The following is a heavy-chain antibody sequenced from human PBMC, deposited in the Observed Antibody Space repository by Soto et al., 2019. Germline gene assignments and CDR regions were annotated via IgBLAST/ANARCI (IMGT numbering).Heavy chain of an antibody. J-gene: IGHJ6*02. CDR3: ARQQLLTFYYALDV. CDR1: GGSISGYY. CDR2: IYYRGST. D-gene: IGHD2-2*01. V-gene: IGHV4-59*07. Sequence: QVQLQESGPGLVKPSDTLSLTCTVSGGSISGYYWSWIRQPPGKGLEYIGYIYYRGSTNSNPSLKRRVTRSVDTYRTQFSLKVNSVTAADTAVYYCARQQLLTFYYALDVWGQGTTVTVS.